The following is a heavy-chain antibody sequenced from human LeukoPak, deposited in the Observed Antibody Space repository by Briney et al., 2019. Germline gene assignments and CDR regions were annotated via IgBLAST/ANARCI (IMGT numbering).Heavy chain of an antibody. CDR1: GGSISSGGYY. CDR2: IYYSGST. D-gene: IGHD4-23*01. V-gene: IGHV4-31*03. J-gene: IGHJ4*02. CDR3: ARYTVGLILFDY. Sequence: SETLSLTCTVFGGSISSGGYYWSWIRQHPGKGLEWIGYIYYSGSTYYNPSLKSRVTISVDTSKNQCSLKLSSVTAADTAVYYCARYTVGLILFDYWGQGTLVTVSS.